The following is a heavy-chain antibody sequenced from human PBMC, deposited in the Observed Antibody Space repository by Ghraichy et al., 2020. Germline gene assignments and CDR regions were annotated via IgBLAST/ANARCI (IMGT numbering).Heavy chain of an antibody. CDR2: IYGRGST. D-gene: IGHD3-16*01. CDR3: ARGPYAYSPFDS. Sequence: GSLSLTCSVSGGPTNRNYWSWIRRPAGKGLEWIGRIYGRGSTNYNPSLRRRVTMSVDTSKNQFFLKLTSVTAADTAVYYCARGPYAYSPFDSWGQGTLVTVSS. CDR1: GGPTNRNY. J-gene: IGHJ4*02. V-gene: IGHV4-4*07.